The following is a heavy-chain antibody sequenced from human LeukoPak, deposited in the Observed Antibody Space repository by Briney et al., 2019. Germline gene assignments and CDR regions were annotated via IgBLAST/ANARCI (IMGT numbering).Heavy chain of an antibody. V-gene: IGHV3-15*01. CDR3: TTDTTSSREDY. J-gene: IGHJ4*02. CDR2: IKSKTDGGTT. Sequence: GGSLRLSCAASGFTFSNTWMSWVRQAPGKGLEWVGRIKSKTDGGTTDYAAPVKGRFTISRDDSKNTLYLQMNSLKTEDTAVYYCTTDTTSSREDYWGQGTLVTVSS. D-gene: IGHD2-2*01. CDR1: GFTFSNTW.